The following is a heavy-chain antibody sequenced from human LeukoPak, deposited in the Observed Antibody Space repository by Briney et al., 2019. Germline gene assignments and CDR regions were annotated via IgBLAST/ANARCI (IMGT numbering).Heavy chain of an antibody. V-gene: IGHV4-34*01. D-gene: IGHD1-26*01. J-gene: IGHJ4*02. CDR1: GGSFSGYY. CDR2: IKHSGST. Sequence: SETLSLTCAVYGGSFSGYYWSWIRQPPGKGLEWIGEIKHSGSTNYNPSLKSRFTISVDTPKNQFSLKLSSVTAADTAVYYCARGYVSTRARYSGSSRSFDYWGQGTLVTVSS. CDR3: ARGYVSTRARYSGSSRSFDY.